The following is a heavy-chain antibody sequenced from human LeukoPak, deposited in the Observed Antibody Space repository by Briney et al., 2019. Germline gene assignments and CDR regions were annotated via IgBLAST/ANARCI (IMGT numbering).Heavy chain of an antibody. CDR1: GYTFTSYY. CDR2: IIPIFGTA. J-gene: IGHJ4*02. D-gene: IGHD6-13*01. Sequence: GASVKASCKASGYTFTSYYMHWVRQAPGQGLEWMGGIIPIFGTANYAQKFQGRVTITTDESTSTAYMELSSLRSEDTAVYYCARDLWGLAAADYWGQGTLVTVSS. V-gene: IGHV1-69*05. CDR3: ARDLWGLAAADY.